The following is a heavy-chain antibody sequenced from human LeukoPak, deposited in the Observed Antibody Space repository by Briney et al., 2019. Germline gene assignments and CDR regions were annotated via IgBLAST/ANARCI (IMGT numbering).Heavy chain of an antibody. V-gene: IGHV4-59*08. D-gene: IGHD3-10*01. CDR3: ARHLVYGSGTQPYFDY. J-gene: IGHJ4*02. Sequence: SETLSLTCTVSGGSISSYYWSWIRQPPGKGLEWIGYMYYSGSTNYNPSLKSRVTISVDTSKNQFSLKLYSVTAADTAVYYCARHLVYGSGTQPYFDYWGQGTLVTVSS. CDR2: MYYSGST. CDR1: GGSISSYY.